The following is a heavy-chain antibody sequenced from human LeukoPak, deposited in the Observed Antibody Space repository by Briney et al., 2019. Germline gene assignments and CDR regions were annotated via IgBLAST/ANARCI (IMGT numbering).Heavy chain of an antibody. Sequence: GXLXLSCAXXXXXXSXXAMXXXRXXPXXXXXXXXAXXXSXXSTYYADSVKGRFTISRDNSKNTLYLQMNSLRAEDTAVYYCARDNGPGSSSQYYYYYYGMDVWGQGTTVTVSS. D-gene: IGHD6-6*01. CDR3: ARDNGPGSSSQYYYYYYGMDV. J-gene: IGHJ6*02. CDR2: XXXSXXST. CDR1: XXXXSXXA. V-gene: IGHV3-23*01.